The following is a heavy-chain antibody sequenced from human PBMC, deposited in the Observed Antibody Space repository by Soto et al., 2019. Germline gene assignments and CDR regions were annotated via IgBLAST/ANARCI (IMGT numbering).Heavy chain of an antibody. CDR2: IIPIFGTA. V-gene: IGHV1-69*01. CDR1: GGTFSSYA. CDR3: AFARDPFDGDSNPYYYYGMDV. J-gene: IGHJ6*02. Sequence: QVQLVQSGAEVKKPGSSVKVSCKASGGTFSSYAISWVRQAPGQGLEWMGGIIPIFGTANYAQKFQGRVTITADESTSTDYMELSSLRSEDTAVYYCAFARDPFDGDSNPYYYYGMDVWGQGTTVTVSS. D-gene: IGHD4-17*01.